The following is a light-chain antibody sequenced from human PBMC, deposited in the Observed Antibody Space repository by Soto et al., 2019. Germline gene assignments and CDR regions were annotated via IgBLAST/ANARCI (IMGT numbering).Light chain of an antibody. Sequence: QPVPTQPPSVSGAPGQRVTISCTGSSPNTGAGYDVHWYQQLPGTAPKLLIYGNSNRPSGVPDRFSGSKSGTSASLAITGLQAEDEADYYCQSYDSSLSGSVFGGGTKLTVL. CDR3: QSYDSSLSGSV. J-gene: IGLJ3*02. CDR2: GNS. CDR1: SPNTGAGYD. V-gene: IGLV1-40*01.